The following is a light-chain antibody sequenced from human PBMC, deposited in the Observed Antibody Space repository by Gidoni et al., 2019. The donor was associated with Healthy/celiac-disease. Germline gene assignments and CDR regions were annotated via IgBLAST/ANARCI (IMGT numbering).Light chain of an antibody. Sequence: EIRMTQSPSTLSASVGDRVTITGRASQSISSWLAWYQQKPGKAPKLLIYDASSLESGVPSRFSGSGSGTEFTLTISSLQPDDFATYYCQQYNSYQYTFGQGTKLEIK. V-gene: IGKV1-5*01. CDR3: QQYNSYQYT. CDR1: QSISSW. J-gene: IGKJ2*01. CDR2: DAS.